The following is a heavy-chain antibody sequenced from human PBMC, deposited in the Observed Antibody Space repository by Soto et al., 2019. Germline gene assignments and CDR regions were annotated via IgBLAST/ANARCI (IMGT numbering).Heavy chain of an antibody. D-gene: IGHD4-4*01. CDR1: GKSVSTFY. V-gene: IGHV4-59*02. Sequence: SETLSLICTVSGKSVSTFYWSWIRQPPGKGLEWIGHAYYSGSTNYDPSLKSRVTISVDMSKNQVSLRLTSVTAADTAVYYCARGTDYTQIASYHYGMDVWGQGTSVTVSS. CDR3: ARGTDYTQIASYHYGMDV. J-gene: IGHJ6*02. CDR2: AYYSGST.